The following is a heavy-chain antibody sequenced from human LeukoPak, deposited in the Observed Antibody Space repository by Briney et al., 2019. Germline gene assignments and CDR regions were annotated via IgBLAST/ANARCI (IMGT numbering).Heavy chain of an antibody. V-gene: IGHV3-23*01. Sequence: TGGSLRLSCAASGFIFSSDAMSWLRQAPGKGLEWVSTISASGGNTYYADSVKGRFTISRDNSKNTLYLQMNSLRAEDTAVYYSAKDGDIAGATRTNDYWGQGTLVTVS. J-gene: IGHJ4*02. CDR1: GFIFSSDA. CDR2: ISASGGNT. D-gene: IGHD1-26*01. CDR3: AKDGDIAGATRTNDY.